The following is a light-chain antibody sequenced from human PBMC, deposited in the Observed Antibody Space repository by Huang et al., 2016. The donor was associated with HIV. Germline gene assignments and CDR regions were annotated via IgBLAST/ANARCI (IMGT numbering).Light chain of an antibody. J-gene: IGKJ2*01. CDR2: AAS. CDR3: QQSYSTPYT. CDR1: QSISSY. V-gene: IGKV1-39*01. Sequence: DIQMTQSPSSLSASVGDRVTITCRASQSISSYLNWYLQKPGKVPKLLIYAASSLQSEGPVRFSGSGSGTDVNLTISSLQPEDFATYYCQQSYSTPYTFGQGAKLEIK.